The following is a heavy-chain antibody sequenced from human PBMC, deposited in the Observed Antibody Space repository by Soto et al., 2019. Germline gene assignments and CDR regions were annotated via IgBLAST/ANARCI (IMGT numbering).Heavy chain of an antibody. CDR1: GFTLSDYY. V-gene: IGHV3-11*01. D-gene: IGHD3-22*01. CDR3: ARDQGYYDSSGYFHS. CDR2: ITSSGDAI. J-gene: IGHJ4*02. Sequence: LRLSCAASGFTLSDYYMSWIRQAPGKGLEWVSYITSSGDAIYYADSVKGRFTISRDNAKNSLYLQMNSLRADDTAVYYCARDQGYYDSSGYFHSWGQGILVTVSS.